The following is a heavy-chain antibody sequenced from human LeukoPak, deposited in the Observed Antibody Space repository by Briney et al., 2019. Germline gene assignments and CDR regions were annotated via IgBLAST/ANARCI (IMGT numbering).Heavy chain of an antibody. Sequence: PGGSLRLSCAASGFTFDDYAMHWVRQAPGKGLEWVSLISGDGDSTYYADSVKGRFTISRDNSKNSLYLQMNSLRNEDSAFYYCAKGPYYDYVWGSFRWGQGTLVTVSS. CDR2: ISGDGDST. D-gene: IGHD3-16*01. J-gene: IGHJ4*02. CDR1: GFTFDDYA. CDR3: AKGPYYDYVWGSFR. V-gene: IGHV3-43*02.